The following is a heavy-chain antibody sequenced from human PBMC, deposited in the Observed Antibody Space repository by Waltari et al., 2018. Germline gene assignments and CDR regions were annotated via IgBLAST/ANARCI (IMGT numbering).Heavy chain of an antibody. CDR1: GFTFGTYT. CDR3: ARVNSGTPNWFDP. J-gene: IGHJ5*02. Sequence: EVQLVESGGGLVKPGGSLRLSCAASGFTFGTYTMSWVRQAPGKGTEWVSSISRAGSYKYYADSMKGRFTISRDNARNSVYLQMNSLRVDDTAVYYCARVNSGTPNWFDPWGQGTQVTVSS. CDR2: ISRAGSYK. V-gene: IGHV3-21*02. D-gene: IGHD1-26*01.